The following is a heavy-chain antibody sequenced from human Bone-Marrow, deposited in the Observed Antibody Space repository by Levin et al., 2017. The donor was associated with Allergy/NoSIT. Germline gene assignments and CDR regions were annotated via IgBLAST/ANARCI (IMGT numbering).Heavy chain of an antibody. J-gene: IGHJ6*02. V-gene: IGHV3-7*01. CDR3: ARDSFSTSSGLDYYYGLDV. CDR1: GFTLSQYW. D-gene: IGHD2-2*01. CDR2: IKADGSEK. Sequence: GESLKISCAASGFTLSQYWMTWVRPAPGKGLEWVAKIKADGSEKYYVDSLKGRFSISRDNTRKSVSLQISNLRAEDTAVYYCARDSFSTSSGLDYYYGLDVWGQGTTVTV.